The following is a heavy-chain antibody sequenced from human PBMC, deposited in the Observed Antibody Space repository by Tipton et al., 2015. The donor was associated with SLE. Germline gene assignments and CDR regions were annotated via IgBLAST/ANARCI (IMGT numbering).Heavy chain of an antibody. V-gene: IGHV4-59*01. Sequence: TLSLTCTVSGGSISSSYWSWIRQPPGKGLEWIGYSYYSGSTNYNPSLKSRVTLSVDTSKNQFSLKLRSVTAADTAVYYCARVKNWGLVDSWGQGTLVTVSS. CDR1: GGSISSSY. J-gene: IGHJ4*02. CDR2: SYYSGST. D-gene: IGHD7-27*01. CDR3: ARVKNWGLVDS.